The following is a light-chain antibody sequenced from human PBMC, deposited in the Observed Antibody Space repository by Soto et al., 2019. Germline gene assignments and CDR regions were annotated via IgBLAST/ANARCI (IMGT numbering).Light chain of an antibody. Sequence: EIVMTQSPATLSVSPGERATLSCRASQSVSSDLAWYHQKPGQAPRLLIYGASTRATGIPARFSGSGSGTEFTLTINSLQSEDVAVYCCQQYTGWPLWTFGHGTMVDI. CDR2: GAS. CDR3: QQYTGWPLWT. J-gene: IGKJ1*01. V-gene: IGKV3-15*01. CDR1: QSVSSD.